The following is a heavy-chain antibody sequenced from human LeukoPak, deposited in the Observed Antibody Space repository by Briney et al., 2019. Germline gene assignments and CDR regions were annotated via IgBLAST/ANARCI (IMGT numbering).Heavy chain of an antibody. CDR1: GGSISSSSYY. V-gene: IGHV4-39*07. CDR2: IYYSGST. Sequence: SETLSLTCTVSGGSISSSSYYWGWIRQPPGKGLEWIGSIYYSGSTYYNPSLKSRVTISVDTSKNQFSLKLSSVTVADTAVYYCALTYYDIFSVYWGQGTLVTVSS. D-gene: IGHD3-9*01. CDR3: ALTYYDIFSVY. J-gene: IGHJ4*02.